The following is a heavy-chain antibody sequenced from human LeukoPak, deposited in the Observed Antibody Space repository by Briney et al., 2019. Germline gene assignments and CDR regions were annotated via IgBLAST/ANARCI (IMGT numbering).Heavy chain of an antibody. CDR2: ISYDGSNK. CDR1: GFTFSSYA. V-gene: IGHV3-30-3*01. CDR3: ARDSVPSGSGWIPLSSPSYYFDY. J-gene: IGHJ4*02. D-gene: IGHD3-10*01. Sequence: GGSLRLSCAASGFTFSSYAMHWVCQAPGKGLEWVAVISYDGSNKYYADSVKGRFTISRDNSKNTLYLQMNSLRAEDTAVYYCARDSVPSGSGWIPLSSPSYYFDYWGQGTLVTVSS.